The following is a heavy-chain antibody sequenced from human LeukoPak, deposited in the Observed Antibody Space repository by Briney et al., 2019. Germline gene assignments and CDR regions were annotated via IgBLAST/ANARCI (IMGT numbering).Heavy chain of an antibody. D-gene: IGHD1-7*01. CDR2: INPSGGST. J-gene: IGHJ4*02. Sequence: ASVKVSCKASGYTFTGYFIHWVRQAPGQGLEWMGIINPSGGSTSYAQKFQGRVTMTRDMSTSTVYMELSSLRSEDTAVYYCARLFVVTGTTPNIYDYWGQGTLVTVSS. CDR1: GYTFTGYF. CDR3: ARLFVVTGTTPNIYDY. V-gene: IGHV1-46*01.